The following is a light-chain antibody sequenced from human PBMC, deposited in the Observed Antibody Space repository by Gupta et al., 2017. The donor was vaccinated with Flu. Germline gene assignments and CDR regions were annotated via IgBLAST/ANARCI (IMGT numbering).Light chain of an antibody. CDR3: QHENDCPRT. CDR1: QSVGTN. J-gene: IGKJ1*01. V-gene: IGKV3-15*01. CDR2: GAS. Sequence: EIVMTHSPATLSGSPGERATLSCRASQSVGTNLAWYQQKRGQPPRLLIYGASTRANGIPARFSGSGSGTEFTLTISSRQSEDFAVYFCQHENDCPRTFGQGTKVEIK.